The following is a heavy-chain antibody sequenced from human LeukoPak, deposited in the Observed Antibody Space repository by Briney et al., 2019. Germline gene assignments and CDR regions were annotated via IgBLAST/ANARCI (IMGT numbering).Heavy chain of an antibody. CDR2: INQDGSEN. J-gene: IGHJ4*02. CDR3: ARDRGFLSFDY. CDR1: GFTFSNYW. Sequence: GGSLRLSCAASGFTFSNYWISWVRQAPGKGLEWVANINQDGSENNFVDSVRSRFTISRDNAKNSLYLQMNSLRAEDTAVYYCARDRGFLSFDYWGQGTQVTVSS. D-gene: IGHD2/OR15-2a*01. V-gene: IGHV3-7*01.